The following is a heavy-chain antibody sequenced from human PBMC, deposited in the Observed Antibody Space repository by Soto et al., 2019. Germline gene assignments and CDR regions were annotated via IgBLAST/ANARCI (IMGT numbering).Heavy chain of an antibody. CDR2: IYHSGST. D-gene: IGHD3-10*01. CDR3: ARGYYYGSGRPFYYYYYMDV. Sequence: QVQLQESGPGLVKPSGTLSLTCAVSSGSISSSNWWSWVRQPPGKGLEWIGEIYHSGSTNYNPSLKSRVTISVDKSKNQFSLKLSSVTAADTAVYYCARGYYYGSGRPFYYYYYMDVWGKGTTVTVSS. J-gene: IGHJ6*03. V-gene: IGHV4-4*02. CDR1: SGSISSSNW.